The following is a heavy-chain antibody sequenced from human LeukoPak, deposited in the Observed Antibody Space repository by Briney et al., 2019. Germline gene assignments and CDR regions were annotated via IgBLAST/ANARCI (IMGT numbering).Heavy chain of an antibody. J-gene: IGHJ4*02. CDR1: GYTFTAYY. CDR2: INPNSGDT. Sequence: ASVKVSCKASGYTFTAYYIHWVRQAPGQGLEWMGWINPNSGDTDYAQKFQGRVTMTRDTSISTAYMELSTLTSDGTAVYFCAEEGYWGQGTLVTVSS. CDR3: AEEGY. V-gene: IGHV1-2*02.